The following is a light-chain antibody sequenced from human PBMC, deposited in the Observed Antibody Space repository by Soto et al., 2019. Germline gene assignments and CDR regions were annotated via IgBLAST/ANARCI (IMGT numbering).Light chain of an antibody. V-gene: IGLV1-51*01. Sequence: QSVLTQPPAVSAAPGQKVTISCSGSGSNIGGNSVSWYQQLPGTAPKLLIYDDNKRPSGIPDRFSGSKSDTSATLGITGFQTGDEADYYCGSWDSSLSAYVFGTGTKVTVL. J-gene: IGLJ1*01. CDR3: GSWDSSLSAYV. CDR2: DDN. CDR1: GSNIGGNS.